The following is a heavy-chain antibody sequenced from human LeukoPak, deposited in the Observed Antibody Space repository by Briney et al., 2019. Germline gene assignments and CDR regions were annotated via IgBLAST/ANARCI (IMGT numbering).Heavy chain of an antibody. J-gene: IGHJ4*02. Sequence: GGSLRLSCAASGFTFSSYAMSWVRQAPGKGLEWVSAISGSGGSTYYADSVKGRFTISRDNSKNTLYLQMNSLRAEDTAVYYCAKGSRGYCSSTSCYDVLYYFDYWGQGTLVTVSS. V-gene: IGHV3-23*01. CDR3: AKGSRGYCSSTSCYDVLYYFDY. CDR2: ISGSGGST. D-gene: IGHD2-2*01. CDR1: GFTFSSYA.